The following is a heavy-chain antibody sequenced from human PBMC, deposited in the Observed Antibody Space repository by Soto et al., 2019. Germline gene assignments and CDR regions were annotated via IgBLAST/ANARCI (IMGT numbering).Heavy chain of an antibody. CDR1: GFSFSGSW. CDR3: VRGNTGYGNFDS. CDR2: MFTDVSTT. J-gene: IGHJ4*02. Sequence: GGSLRLSCAASGFSFSGSWMHWVRQAPGKGLVWVSRMFTDVSTTYYAASVKARFTISTETAKSTLYLQMNSLRQEDTAVYYCVRGNTGYGNFDSGAQGTLVTVSS. D-gene: IGHD5-12*01. V-gene: IGHV3-74*01.